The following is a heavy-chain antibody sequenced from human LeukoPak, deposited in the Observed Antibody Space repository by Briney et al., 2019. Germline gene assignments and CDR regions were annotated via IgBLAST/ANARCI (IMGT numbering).Heavy chain of an antibody. CDR3: ARAYCSGCSCFFEAFDI. CDR1: GYTFTSYD. D-gene: IGHD2-15*01. Sequence: ASVKVSCKASGYTFTSYDINWVRQATGQGLEWMGWMNPNSGNTGYAQKFQGRVTITRNTSISTAYMELSSLRSEDTAVYYCARAYCSGCSCFFEAFDIWGQGTMVTVSS. J-gene: IGHJ3*02. V-gene: IGHV1-8*03. CDR2: MNPNSGNT.